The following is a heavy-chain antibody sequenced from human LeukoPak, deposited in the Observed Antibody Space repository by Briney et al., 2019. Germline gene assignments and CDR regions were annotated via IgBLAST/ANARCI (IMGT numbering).Heavy chain of an antibody. CDR1: GYTFTGYY. D-gene: IGHD3-22*01. CDR2: INPNSGGT. J-gene: IGHJ4*02. V-gene: IGHV1-2*02. Sequence: ASVKVSCKASGYTFTGYYMHWVRQAPGQGLEWMGWINPNSGGTNYAQKFQGRVTTTRDTSISTAYMELSRLRSDDTAVYYCARVHSSGHLGRSNENTFDYWGQGTLVTVSS. CDR3: ARVHSSGHLGRSNENTFDY.